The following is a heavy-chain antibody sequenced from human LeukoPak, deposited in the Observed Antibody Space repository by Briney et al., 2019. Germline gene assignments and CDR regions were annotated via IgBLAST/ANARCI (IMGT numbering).Heavy chain of an antibody. V-gene: IGHV3-21*01. D-gene: IGHD2-2*01. CDR3: ANHFACGSTSCPPFDS. Sequence: GGSLRLSCAASGFTFSSFSMSWVRQAPGKGLEWVSSISDDSNYIYYADSVEGRFTISRDNAKNSLYLQLNSPRAEDTAVYYCANHFACGSTSCPPFDSWGQGTLVTVSS. CDR1: GFTFSSFS. CDR2: ISDDSNYI. J-gene: IGHJ4*02.